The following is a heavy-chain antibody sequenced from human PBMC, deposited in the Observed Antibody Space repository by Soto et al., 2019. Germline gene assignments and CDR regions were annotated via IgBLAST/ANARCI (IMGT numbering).Heavy chain of an antibody. CDR3: TRWDYGDYARFDY. CDR2: MNPNSGNT. Sequence: QVQLVQSGAEVKKSGASVKVSCKASGYTFTSHDINWVRQATGQGLEWMGWMNPNSGNTGYAQKFQGRVTMTRNTSISTAYVELSSMGSEDAVLYYCTRWDYGDYARFDYWGQGTLVTVSS. D-gene: IGHD4-17*01. V-gene: IGHV1-8*01. J-gene: IGHJ4*02. CDR1: GYTFTSHD.